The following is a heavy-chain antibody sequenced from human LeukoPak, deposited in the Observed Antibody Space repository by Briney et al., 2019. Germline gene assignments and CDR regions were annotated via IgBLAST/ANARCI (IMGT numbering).Heavy chain of an antibody. Sequence: GGSLRLSCAASGFTFTAYSMNWVRQAPGKGLEWVSSIGTSSSYIYYADSVKGRFTISRDNAKNSLYLQMNSLRAEDTAVYYCARVGRIAATGILDWFDPWGQGTLVTVSS. CDR2: IGTSSSYI. CDR3: ARVGRIAATGILDWFDP. V-gene: IGHV3-21*01. J-gene: IGHJ5*02. CDR1: GFTFTAYS. D-gene: IGHD6-13*01.